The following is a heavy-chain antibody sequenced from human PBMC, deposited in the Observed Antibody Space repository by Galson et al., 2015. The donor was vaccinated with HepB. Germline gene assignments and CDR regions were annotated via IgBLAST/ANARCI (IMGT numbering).Heavy chain of an antibody. V-gene: IGHV3-43*01. Sequence: SLRLSCAASGFTFDDCSMHWVRQAPGKGLEWVSLISWDGGSTYYADSVKGRFTISRDNSKNSLYLQMNSLRTEDTALYYCAKGWAGYCSGGSCLPDYWGQGTLVTVSS. CDR2: ISWDGGST. CDR1: GFTFDDCS. J-gene: IGHJ4*02. D-gene: IGHD2-15*01. CDR3: AKGWAGYCSGGSCLPDY.